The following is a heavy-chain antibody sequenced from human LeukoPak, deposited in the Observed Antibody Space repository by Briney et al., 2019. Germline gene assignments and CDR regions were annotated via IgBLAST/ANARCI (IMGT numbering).Heavy chain of an antibody. CDR3: ARMDFWSGYMDV. D-gene: IGHD3-3*01. J-gene: IGHJ6*03. CDR1: GGSISSYY. CDR2: IYYSGST. V-gene: IGHV4-59*01. Sequence: SETLSLTCTVSGGSISSYYWSWIRQPPGKGLEWIGYIYYSGSTNYNPSLKSRVTISVDTSKNQFSLKLSSVTAADTAVYYCARMDFWSGYMDVWGKGTTVTVSS.